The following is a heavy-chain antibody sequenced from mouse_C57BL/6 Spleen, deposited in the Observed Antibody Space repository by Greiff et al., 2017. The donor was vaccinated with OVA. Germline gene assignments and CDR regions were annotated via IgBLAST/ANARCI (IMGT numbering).Heavy chain of an antibody. CDR2: IDPETGGT. V-gene: IGHV1-15*01. D-gene: IGHD2-4*01. CDR3: TRNYYDYDFAY. J-gene: IGHJ3*01. CDR1: GYTFTDYE. Sequence: VKLMESGAELVRPGASVTLSCKASGYTFTDYEMHWVKQTPVHGLEWIGAIDPETGGTAYNQKFKGKAILTADKSSSTAYMELRSLTSEDSAVYYCTRNYYDYDFAYWGQGTLVTVSA.